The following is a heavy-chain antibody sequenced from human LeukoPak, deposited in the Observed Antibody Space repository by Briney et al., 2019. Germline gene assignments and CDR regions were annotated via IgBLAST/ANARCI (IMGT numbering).Heavy chain of an antibody. CDR2: ISYDGSNK. V-gene: IGHV3-30-3*01. CDR1: GFTFSSYA. CDR3: ASSPYYYDSSGYYGAPSFDY. J-gene: IGHJ4*02. D-gene: IGHD3-22*01. Sequence: PGGSLRLSCAASGFTFSSYAMHWVRQAPGKGLEWVAVISYDGSNKYYADSVKGRFTISRDNSKNTLYLQMNSLRAEDTAVYYCASSPYYYDSSGYYGAPSFDYWDQGTLVTVSS.